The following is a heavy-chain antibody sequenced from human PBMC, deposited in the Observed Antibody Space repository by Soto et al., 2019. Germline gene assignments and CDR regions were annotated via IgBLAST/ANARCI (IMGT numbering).Heavy chain of an antibody. CDR3: VRQGIDYLHGLVDV. V-gene: IGHV4-59*08. CDR2: VYYTGGT. D-gene: IGHD1-26*01. J-gene: IGHJ6*02. Sequence: QVHAQQSGPGLVKTSETLSLSCTVSSGPSSSHNWGWIRQPPGRGLEWIGYVYYTGGTSYNPSLKSRVTISADTSTNHSSLTLSSVTAADTAVYYCVRQGIDYLHGLVDVWGQGTTFSFSS. CDR1: SGPSSSHN.